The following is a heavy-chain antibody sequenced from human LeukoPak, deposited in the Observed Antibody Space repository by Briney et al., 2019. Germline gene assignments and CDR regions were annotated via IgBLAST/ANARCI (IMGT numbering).Heavy chain of an antibody. V-gene: IGHV4-4*07. CDR3: VRDRKWFPP. J-gene: IGHJ5*02. CDR2: IYSSGNT. CDR1: GVSIRSDY. Sequence: SETLSLTCTVSGVSIRSDYWSWIRQPAGKGLEWIGRIYSSGNTIYNASLKSRVTISVDTSKNQFPLNLMYVTAADTAVYYCVRDRKWFPPGGQGPVVCVST.